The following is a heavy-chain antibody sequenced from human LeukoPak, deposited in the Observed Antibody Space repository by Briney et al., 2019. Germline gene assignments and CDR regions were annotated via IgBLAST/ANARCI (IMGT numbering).Heavy chain of an antibody. Sequence: GGSLRLSCAASGFTFDDYGMSWIRQAPGKVLEWVANIKQDGSEKYYVDSVKGRFSISRDNAKNSLYLQMNSLRAEDTAVYYCARDDYGGTRYWGQGTLVTVSS. D-gene: IGHD4/OR15-4a*01. V-gene: IGHV3-7*01. J-gene: IGHJ4*02. CDR1: GFTFDDYG. CDR2: IKQDGSEK. CDR3: ARDDYGGTRY.